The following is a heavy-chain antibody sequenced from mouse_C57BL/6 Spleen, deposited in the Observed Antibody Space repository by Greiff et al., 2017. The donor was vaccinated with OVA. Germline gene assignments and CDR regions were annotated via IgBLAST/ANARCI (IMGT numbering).Heavy chain of an antibody. J-gene: IGHJ1*03. Sequence: VQLQESGAELVRPGASVKLSCKASGYTFTDYYINWVKQRPGQGLEWIARIYPGSGNTYYNEKFKGKATLTAEKSSSTASMQLSSLTSEDSAVYVGDREGVFYDSYYGYFDVWGTGTTVTVSS. D-gene: IGHD2-3*01. V-gene: IGHV1-76*01. CDR1: GYTFTDYY. CDR3: DREGVFYDSYYGYFDV. CDR2: IYPGSGNT.